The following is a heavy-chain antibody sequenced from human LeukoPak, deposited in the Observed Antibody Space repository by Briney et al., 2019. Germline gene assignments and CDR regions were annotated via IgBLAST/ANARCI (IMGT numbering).Heavy chain of an antibody. CDR3: VASYYYDSWDY. J-gene: IGHJ4*02. D-gene: IGHD3-22*01. V-gene: IGHV1-8*03. CDR1: GYTFTSYD. CDR2: MNHNSGNT. Sequence: ASVKVSRKSSGYTFTSYDINWVRQATGQGLEWMGWMNHNSGNTGYAQKFQGRVTITRNTSISTAYMELSSLRSEDTAVYYCVASYYYDSWDYWGQGTLVTVSS.